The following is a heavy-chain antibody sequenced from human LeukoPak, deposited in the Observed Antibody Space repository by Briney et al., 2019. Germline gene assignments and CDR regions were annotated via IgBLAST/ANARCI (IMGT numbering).Heavy chain of an antibody. Sequence: GGSVRLSCAASKFTFSNYWMIWVRQAPGKGREWVANIKHDGTDTNHVDSVKGRFTISRDNAKKSLYLQMNSLRAEDSAVYYCATDRDGYRKNWYRFHYWGQGTLVAVSS. CDR2: IKHDGTDT. J-gene: IGHJ4*02. CDR1: KFTFSNYW. CDR3: ATDRDGYRKNWYRFHY. D-gene: IGHD5-24*01. V-gene: IGHV3-7*04.